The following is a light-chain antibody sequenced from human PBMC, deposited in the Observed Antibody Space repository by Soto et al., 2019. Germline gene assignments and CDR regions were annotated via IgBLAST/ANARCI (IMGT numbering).Light chain of an antibody. V-gene: IGKV1-6*01. CDR2: GAS. CDR3: LQDRNYPRT. Sequence: AIQMTQSPSSLPASVGDRVTITCRASQDIGSELGWYQQRPGKAPKALIYGASNLQGGVPSRFSGSGFGTDFTLTISSLQPEDFATYYCLQDRNYPRTFGQGTKVESK. CDR1: QDIGSE. J-gene: IGKJ1*01.